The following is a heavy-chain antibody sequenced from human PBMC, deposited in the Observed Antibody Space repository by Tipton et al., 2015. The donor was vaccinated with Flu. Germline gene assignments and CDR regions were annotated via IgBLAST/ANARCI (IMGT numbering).Heavy chain of an antibody. D-gene: IGHD6-13*01. V-gene: IGHV4-59*01. J-gene: IGHJ2*01. CDR3: ARVSSSSSWSQDWYCDL. CDR2: IYYSGGT. Sequence: TLSLTCTVSGGSISSYYWSWIRQPPGKGLEWIGYIYYSGGTNYNPSLKSRVTISVDTSKNQFSLKLSSVTAADTAVYYCARVSSSSSWSQDWYCDLWGRGTLVTVSS. CDR1: GGSISSYY.